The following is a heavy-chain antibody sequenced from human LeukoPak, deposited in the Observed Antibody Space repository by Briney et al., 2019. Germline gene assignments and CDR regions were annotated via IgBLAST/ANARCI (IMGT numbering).Heavy chain of an antibody. CDR2: INHSGST. CDR3: ARGRKNYYDSSLFGHFDY. J-gene: IGHJ4*02. D-gene: IGHD3-22*01. CDR1: GGSFSGYY. V-gene: IGHV4-34*01. Sequence: SETLSLTCAVYGGSFSGYYWSWIRQPPGKGLEWIGEINHSGSTNYNPSLKSRVTISVDTSKNQFSLKLSSVTAADTAVYYCARGRKNYYDSSLFGHFDYWGQGTLVTVSS.